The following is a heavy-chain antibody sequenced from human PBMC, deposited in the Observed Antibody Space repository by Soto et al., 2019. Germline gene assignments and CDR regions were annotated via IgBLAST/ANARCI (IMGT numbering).Heavy chain of an antibody. CDR3: AKGSGGNCYSHFVY. V-gene: IGHV3-23*01. CDR1: GFTFSSYA. CDR2: ICGSGGAT. Sequence: EVQLLESGGGLVQPGGSLRLSCAASGFTFSSYAMSWVRQAPGKGLEWVSAICGSGGATYYTDSVKGRFTISRDNSKNTLHLQMNNLRAEDTAIYYCAKGSGGNCYSHFVYCGQGTLVTVSS. J-gene: IGHJ4*02. D-gene: IGHD2-15*01.